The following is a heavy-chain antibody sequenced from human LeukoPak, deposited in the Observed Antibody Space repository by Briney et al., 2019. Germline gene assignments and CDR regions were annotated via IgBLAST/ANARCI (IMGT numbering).Heavy chain of an antibody. CDR2: INHSGST. CDR3: ARGPGPDAFDI. Sequence: PSETLSLTCAVYGGSFSGYYWSWIRQPPGKGLEWIGEINHSGSTNYNPSLKSRVTISVDTSKNQFSLKLSSVTAADTAVYYCARGPGPDAFDIWGQGTMVTVS. J-gene: IGHJ3*02. CDR1: GGSFSGYY. V-gene: IGHV4-34*01.